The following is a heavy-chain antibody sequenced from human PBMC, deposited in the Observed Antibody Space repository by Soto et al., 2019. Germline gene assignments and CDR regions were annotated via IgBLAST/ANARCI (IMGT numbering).Heavy chain of an antibody. CDR1: GFSFNTYA. V-gene: IGHV3-23*01. Sequence: EVQLLESGGGLVQPGGSLRLSCAASGFSFNTYAMTWVRQAPGQGLEWVSAISGSGGSTYYADTVKGRFTISRDNSKKTMNLQMNSLRADDTAVYYCAKSSGRYDSTGYYGYYYYGMDVWGQGTTVTVSS. CDR3: AKSSGRYDSTGYYGYYYYGMDV. D-gene: IGHD3-22*01. J-gene: IGHJ6*02. CDR2: ISGSGGST.